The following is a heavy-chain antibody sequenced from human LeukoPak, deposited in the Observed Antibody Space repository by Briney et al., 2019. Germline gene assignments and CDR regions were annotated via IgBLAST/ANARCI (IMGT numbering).Heavy chain of an antibody. CDR2: INHSGST. CDR1: GGSFSGYY. Sequence: SETLSLTCAVYGGSFSGYYWSWIRQPPGKGLEWIGEINHSGSTNYNPYLKSRVTISVDTSKNQFSLKLSSVTAADTAVYYCARGGGFGEANWFDPWGQGTLVTVSS. V-gene: IGHV4-34*01. J-gene: IGHJ5*02. CDR3: ARGGGFGEANWFDP. D-gene: IGHD3-10*01.